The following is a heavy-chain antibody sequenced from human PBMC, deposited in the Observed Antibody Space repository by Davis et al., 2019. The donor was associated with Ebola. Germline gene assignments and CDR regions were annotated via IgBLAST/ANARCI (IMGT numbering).Heavy chain of an antibody. D-gene: IGHD4-17*01. CDR1: GFSLSNARMG. Sequence: SGPTLVKPTETLTLTCTVSGFSLSNARMGVSWIRQPPGKALEWLAHIFSNDEKPYITSLKSSLTISKDTSKSQVVLTMTNMDPVDTATYYCARTHYGDSYYYYYMDVWGKGTTVTVSS. CDR2: IFSNDEK. V-gene: IGHV2-26*01. CDR3: ARTHYGDSYYYYYMDV. J-gene: IGHJ6*03.